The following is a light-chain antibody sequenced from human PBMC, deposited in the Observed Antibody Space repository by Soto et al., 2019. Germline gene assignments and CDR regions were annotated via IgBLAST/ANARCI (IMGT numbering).Light chain of an antibody. CDR3: QQYGRSPPFT. J-gene: IGKJ2*01. CDR2: GAS. CDR1: QSVSSTY. Sequence: IVLTQSPGTLSLSLGERATLSCRASQSVSSTYIAWYQQNPGQAPRLLIYGASSRATGIPDRFSGSGSGTDFTLTISRLEPEDFAVYFCQQYGRSPPFTFGQGTKVEIK. V-gene: IGKV3-20*01.